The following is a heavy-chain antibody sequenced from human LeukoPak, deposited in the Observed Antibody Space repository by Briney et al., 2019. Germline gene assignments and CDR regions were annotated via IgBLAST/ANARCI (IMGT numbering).Heavy chain of an antibody. CDR1: GGSISSYY. V-gene: IGHV4-4*07. CDR3: ARSSARNYDFWSGYGKASGAFDI. D-gene: IGHD3-3*01. Sequence: SETLSLTCTVSGGSISSYYWSWIRQPAGKGLEWIGRIYTSGSTNYNPSLKSRVTISVDTSKNQFSLKLSSVTAADTAVYYCARSSARNYDFWSGYGKASGAFDIWGQGTMVTVSS. J-gene: IGHJ3*02. CDR2: IYTSGST.